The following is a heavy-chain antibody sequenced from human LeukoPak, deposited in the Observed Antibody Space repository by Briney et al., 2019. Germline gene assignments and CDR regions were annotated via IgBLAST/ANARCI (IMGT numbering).Heavy chain of an antibody. Sequence: PSETLSLTCAVYGGSFSGYYWSWIRQPPGKGLEWIGEINHSGSTNYNPSLKSRVTISVDTSKNQFSLKLSSVTAADTAVYYCARLCARATAKTKPSRYYYYGMDVWGQGTTVTVSS. J-gene: IGHJ6*02. CDR3: ARLCARATAKTKPSRYYYYGMDV. CDR2: INHSGST. CDR1: GGSFSGYY. D-gene: IGHD5-18*01. V-gene: IGHV4-34*01.